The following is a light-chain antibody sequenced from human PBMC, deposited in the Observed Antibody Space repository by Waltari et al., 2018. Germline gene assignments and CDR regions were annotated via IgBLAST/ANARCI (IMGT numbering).Light chain of an antibody. CDR1: SSAVGGYHY. CDR3: CSYAGSSTWV. CDR2: DVS. V-gene: IGLV2-23*02. J-gene: IGLJ3*02. Sequence: QSALTQPASVSGSPGQSITISCTGTSSAVGGYHYVSWYQQHPGKAPKLMIYDVSKRPSGVSNRFSGSKSGNTASLTISGLQAEDEADYYCCSYAGSSTWVFGGGTKLTVL.